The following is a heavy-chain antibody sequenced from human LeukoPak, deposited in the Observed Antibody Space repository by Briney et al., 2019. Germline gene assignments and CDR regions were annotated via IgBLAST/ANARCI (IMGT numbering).Heavy chain of an antibody. CDR2: ISAYNGNT. CDR1: GYTFTSYG. J-gene: IGHJ5*02. D-gene: IGHD1-26*01. V-gene: IGHV1-18*01. Sequence: ASVKVSCKASGYTFTSYGISWVRQAPGQGLEWMGSISAYNGNTNYAQKLQGRVTMATDTSTSTAYMELRSLRSDDTAVYYCGRVGATLNWFDPWGQGTLVTVSS. CDR3: GRVGATLNWFDP.